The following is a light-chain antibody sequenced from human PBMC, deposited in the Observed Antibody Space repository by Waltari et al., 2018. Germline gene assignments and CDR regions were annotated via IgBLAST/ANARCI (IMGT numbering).Light chain of an antibody. V-gene: IGLV2-23*02. CDR1: NSDVGRLRL. Sequence: QSALIQPASLSGSPGQSITLSCTGINSDVGRLRLVSWYQQHPGKAPKLILYDVTKRPSGVSDRFSGSRSGDTASLTISTLQAEDEADYYCCSYANYVTFFGGGTKLTVL. J-gene: IGLJ2*01. CDR2: DVT. CDR3: CSYANYVTF.